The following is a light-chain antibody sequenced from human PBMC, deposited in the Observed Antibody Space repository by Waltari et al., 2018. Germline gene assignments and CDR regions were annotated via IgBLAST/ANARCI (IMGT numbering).Light chain of an antibody. CDR1: QSISNW. J-gene: IGKJ4*01. CDR3: QQYNSYSLLT. Sequence: DSHMTQSPSTLSASVGARAPITCRASQSISNWLAWYQQKPGKAPKLLIYKASTLESGVPSRFSGSGSGTEFTLTISSLHPDDFATYSCQQYNSYSLLTFGGGTKVEIK. CDR2: KAS. V-gene: IGKV1-5*03.